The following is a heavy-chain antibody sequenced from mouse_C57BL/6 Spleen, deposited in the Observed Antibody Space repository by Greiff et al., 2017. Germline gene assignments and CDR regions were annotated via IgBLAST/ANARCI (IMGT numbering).Heavy chain of an antibody. CDR3: ARDYDYFDY. D-gene: IGHD2-4*01. V-gene: IGHV5-17*01. CDR2: ISSGSSTI. J-gene: IGHJ2*01. Sequence: EVHLVESGGGLVKPGGSLKLSCAASGFTFSDYGMHWVRQAPEKGLEWVAYISSGSSTIYYADPVKGRFTISRDNAKNTLFLQMTSLRSEDTAMYYCARDYDYFDYWGQGTTLTVSS. CDR1: GFTFSDYG.